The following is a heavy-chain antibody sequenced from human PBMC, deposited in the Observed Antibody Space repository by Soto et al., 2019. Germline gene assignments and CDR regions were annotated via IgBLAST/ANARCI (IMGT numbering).Heavy chain of an antibody. CDR2: IIPIFGTA. D-gene: IGHD5-12*01. J-gene: IGHJ6*02. V-gene: IGHV1-69*01. CDR3: ARGTPLVDTIEYYYYGRDV. CDR1: GGTFSSYA. Sequence: QVQLVQSGAEAKKPASSVKVSCKASGGTFSSYAISWVRQAPGQGLEWMGGIIPIFGTANYAQKFQGRVTITADESVSTASTGLRSRCSEDTAGYYCARGTPLVDTIEYYYYGRDVWGQGTTVTVAS.